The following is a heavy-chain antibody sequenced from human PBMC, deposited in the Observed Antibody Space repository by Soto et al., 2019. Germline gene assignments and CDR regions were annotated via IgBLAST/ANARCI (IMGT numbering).Heavy chain of an antibody. D-gene: IGHD2-15*01. CDR3: ARDISCAY. J-gene: IGHJ4*02. CDR1: GGSINSYY. Sequence: SETLSLTCTVSGGSINSYYWSWIRQPPGKGLEWIGFIYSRGITNYNPSLKSRVTISLDTSKNQFSLDLRSVTAADTAVYYCARDISCAYWGQGTLVTVSS. V-gene: IGHV4-59*01. CDR2: IYSRGIT.